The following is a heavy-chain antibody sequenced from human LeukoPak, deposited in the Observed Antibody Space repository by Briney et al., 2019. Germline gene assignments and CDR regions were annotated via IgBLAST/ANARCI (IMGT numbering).Heavy chain of an antibody. CDR3: ARRIAVAGNNWFDP. CDR1: GFTFSDYY. J-gene: IGHJ5*02. D-gene: IGHD6-19*01. CDR2: ISDSTTHT. V-gene: IGHV3-11*06. Sequence: GGSLRLSCAASGFTFSDYYMSWIRQAPGKGLEWVSYISDSTTHTKYADSVKGRFTISRDNAKNSLYLQMNSLRAEDTAVYYCARRIAVAGNNWFDPWGQGTLVTVSS.